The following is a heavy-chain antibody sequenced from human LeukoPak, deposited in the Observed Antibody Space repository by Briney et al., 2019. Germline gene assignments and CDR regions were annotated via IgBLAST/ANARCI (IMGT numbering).Heavy chain of an antibody. CDR2: IFPGDSDT. CDR1: GYSSTTYW. CDR3: ARRDSSGNHEY. D-gene: IGHD3-22*01. V-gene: IGHV5-51*01. J-gene: IGHJ4*02. Sequence: GESLKISCKGSGYSSTTYWVAWVRQMPGKGLEWMGIIFPGDSDTRYSPSFQGQVTITADKSISTAYLQWSSLKASDTATYYCARRDSSGNHEYWGQGTLVAVSS.